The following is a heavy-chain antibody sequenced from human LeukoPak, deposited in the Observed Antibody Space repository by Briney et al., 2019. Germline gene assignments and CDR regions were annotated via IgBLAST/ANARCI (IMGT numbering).Heavy chain of an antibody. CDR1: GGSFSVYY. D-gene: IGHD4-17*01. CDR2: INHSGST. J-gene: IGHJ5*02. V-gene: IGHV4-34*01. CDR3: GSRVASGATTLHWSDP. Sequence: SETLSLTCAVYGGSFSVYYWSWVRQPPGKGLEWGGEINHSGSTNYNPSLKSRVTISVDTSKNQFSLRLSAVTAADPAGYYCGSRVASGATTLHWSDPWGQGTLVTVSS.